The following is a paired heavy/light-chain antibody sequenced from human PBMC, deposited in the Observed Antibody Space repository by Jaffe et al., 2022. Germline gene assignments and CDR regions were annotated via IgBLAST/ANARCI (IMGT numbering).Light chain of an antibody. J-gene: IGLJ2*01. CDR2: EDS. CDR3: YSTDSSGNLVV. CDR1: ALPKKY. Sequence: SYELTQPPSVSVSPGQTARITCSGDALPKKYAYWYQQKSGQAPVLVIYEDSKRPSGIPERFSGSSSGTMATLTISGAQVEDEADYYCYSTDSSGNLVVFGGGTKLTVL. V-gene: IGLV3-10*01.
Heavy chain of an antibody. V-gene: IGHV3-74*01. CDR3: ASIGGTVVAGTARGHRWFDP. CDR2: INSDGSST. D-gene: IGHD6-19*01. Sequence: EVQLVESGGGLVQPGGSLRLSCAASGFTFSSYWMHWVRQAPGKGLVWVSRINSDGSSTSYADSVKGRFTISRDNAKNTLYLQMNSLRAEDTAVYYCASIGGTVVAGTARGHRWFDPWGQGTLVTVSS. CDR1: GFTFSSYW. J-gene: IGHJ5*02.